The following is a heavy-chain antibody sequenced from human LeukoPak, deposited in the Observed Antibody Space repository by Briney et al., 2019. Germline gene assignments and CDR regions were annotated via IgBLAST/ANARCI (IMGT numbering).Heavy chain of an antibody. CDR3: ARGPPPDFDY. CDR2: IHPSGST. J-gene: IGHJ4*02. CDR1: GDSISSYY. V-gene: IGHV4-4*07. Sequence: SETXXXTCTVSGDSISSYYWSWIRQPAGKGLEWIGRIHPSGSTNYNPSLKSRVTLSVDTSKNQFSLKLSSVTAADTAVYYCARGPPPDFDYWGRGTLVTVSS.